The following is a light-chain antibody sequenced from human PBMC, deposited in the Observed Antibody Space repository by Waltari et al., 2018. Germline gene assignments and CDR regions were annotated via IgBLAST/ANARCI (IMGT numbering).Light chain of an antibody. V-gene: IGKV2-28*01. CDR3: MQALQTPRT. CDR1: QTLLTSNGYNY. Sequence: DVVMTQSPLFLPVTPGEPASISCRSSQTLLTSNGYNYLDWFLQKPGQSPQLLIYSGSNRASGVPDRFSGSGAGTDFTLKISRVEAEDVGIYYCMQALQTPRTFGGGTKVEIK. CDR2: SGS. J-gene: IGKJ4*01.